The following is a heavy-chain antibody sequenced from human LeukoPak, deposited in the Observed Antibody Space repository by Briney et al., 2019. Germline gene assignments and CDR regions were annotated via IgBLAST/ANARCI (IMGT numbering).Heavy chain of an antibody. CDR2: INPNSGGT. V-gene: IGHV1-2*02. Sequence: ASVKVSCTAPGYTFTGYYMHWVRQAPGQGLEWMGWINPNSGGTNYAQKFQGRVTMTRDTSISTAYMELSRLRSDDTAVYYCARDLQSSSGYYYVVGYWGQGTLVTVSS. D-gene: IGHD3-22*01. CDR1: GYTFTGYY. CDR3: ARDLQSSSGYYYVVGY. J-gene: IGHJ4*02.